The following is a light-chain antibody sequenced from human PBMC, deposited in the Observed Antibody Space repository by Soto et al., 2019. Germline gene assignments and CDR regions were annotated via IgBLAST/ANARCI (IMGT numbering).Light chain of an antibody. CDR1: SNDVGGYKY. CDR3: NSYTSSGTVV. J-gene: IGLJ2*01. Sequence: QSVLTQPASVSGSPGQSITISCTGTSNDVGGYKYVSWYQQHPGKAPRLLIYDVTNRPSGVSNRFSGSKSGNTASLTISGLQTEDEADYYCNSYTSSGTVVFGGGTQLTVL. CDR2: DVT. V-gene: IGLV2-14*03.